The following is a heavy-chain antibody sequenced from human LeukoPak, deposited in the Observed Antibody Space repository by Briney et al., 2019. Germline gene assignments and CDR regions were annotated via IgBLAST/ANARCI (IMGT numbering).Heavy chain of an antibody. CDR1: GGSISSNNYY. CDR3: ARGRDNYKLDY. J-gene: IGHJ4*02. CDR2: IYYTGST. V-gene: IGHV4-39*01. Sequence: PSETVSLTCSVSGGSISSNNYYWRWIRQPPGKGLEWIGSIYYTGSTYNNPSLKARVTISADASKNQFSLKLNSVTAADTAVYYCARGRDNYKLDYWGQGTLVTVSS. D-gene: IGHD5-24*01.